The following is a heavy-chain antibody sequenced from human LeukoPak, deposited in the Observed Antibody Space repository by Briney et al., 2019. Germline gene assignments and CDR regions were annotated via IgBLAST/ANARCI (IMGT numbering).Heavy chain of an antibody. V-gene: IGHV4-4*02. CDR1: GGSISSRNW. Sequence: SETLSLTCAVSGGSISSRNWWSWVRQPPGKGLEWIGEIYHSGSTNYNPSLKTRVTISVDKSKNQFSLKLSSVTAADTAVYYCARGLAGGYGGSPDYWGQGRLVTVSS. CDR2: IYHSGST. J-gene: IGHJ4*01. D-gene: IGHD5-12*01. CDR3: ARGLAGGYGGSPDY.